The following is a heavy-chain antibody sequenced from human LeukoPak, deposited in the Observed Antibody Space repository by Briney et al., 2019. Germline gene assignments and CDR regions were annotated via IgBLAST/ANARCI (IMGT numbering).Heavy chain of an antibody. Sequence: PSETLSLTCAVYGGSFSGYYWSWIRQPPGKGLEWIGEINHSGSTNYNPSLKSRVTISVDTSKNQFSLKLSSVTAADTAVYYCARDLGGDYDVMVGWFDPWGQGTLVTVSS. CDR2: INHSGST. V-gene: IGHV4-34*01. CDR1: GGSFSGYY. J-gene: IGHJ5*02. D-gene: IGHD4-17*01. CDR3: ARDLGGDYDVMVGWFDP.